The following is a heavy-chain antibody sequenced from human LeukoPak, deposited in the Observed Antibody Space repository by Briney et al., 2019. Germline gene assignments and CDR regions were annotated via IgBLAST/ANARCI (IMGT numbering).Heavy chain of an antibody. J-gene: IGHJ4*02. CDR1: GGSFSGYY. Sequence: KPSETLSLTCAVYGGSFSGYYWSWIRQPPGKGLEWIGEINHSGSTNYNPSLKSRVTISVDTSKNQFSLKLSSVTAADTAVYYCARGRFDFWSGPFAGDWGQGTLVTVSS. D-gene: IGHD3-3*01. V-gene: IGHV4-34*01. CDR2: INHSGST. CDR3: ARGRFDFWSGPFAGD.